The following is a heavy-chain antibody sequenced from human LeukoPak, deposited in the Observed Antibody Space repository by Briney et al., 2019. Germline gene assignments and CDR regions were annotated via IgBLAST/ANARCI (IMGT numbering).Heavy chain of an antibody. Sequence: GGSLRLSCAASGFIFGDYNMNWVRQAPGRGLEWVSFIKNSGDNTYYADSVKGRFTISRDNSKNTLYLQMNSLRAEDTAVYYCAKDQYSDHYFYYGVDVWGQGTTVTVSS. D-gene: IGHD5-12*01. CDR2: IKNSGDNT. CDR3: AKDQYSDHYFYYGVDV. V-gene: IGHV3-23*01. CDR1: GFIFGDYN. J-gene: IGHJ6*02.